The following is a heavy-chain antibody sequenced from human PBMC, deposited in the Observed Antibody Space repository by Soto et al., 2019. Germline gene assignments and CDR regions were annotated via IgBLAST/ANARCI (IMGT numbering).Heavy chain of an antibody. J-gene: IGHJ3*02. V-gene: IGHV4-34*01. CDR2: INHSGST. D-gene: IGHD3-3*01. Sequence: SETLSLTCTVSGGSILNGGHYWTWIRQHPGKGLEWIGEINHSGSTNYNPSLKSRVTISVDTSKNQFSLKLSSVTAADTAVYYCARWGSTMYYDFWSGYKDDAFDIWGQGTMVTVSS. CDR1: GGSILNGGHY. CDR3: ARWGSTMYYDFWSGYKDDAFDI.